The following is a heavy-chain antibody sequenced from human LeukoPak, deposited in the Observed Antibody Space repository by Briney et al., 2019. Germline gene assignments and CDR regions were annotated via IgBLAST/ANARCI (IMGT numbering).Heavy chain of an antibody. J-gene: IGHJ6*04. CDR1: GGTFSSYA. D-gene: IGHD2-8*01. V-gene: IGHV1-69*06. CDR3: AGIPVFGVVLHQEPV. CDR2: IIPIFGTA. Sequence: KVSCKASGGTFSSYAISWVRQAPGQGLEWMGGIIPIFGTANSTQNFQDRVSITADISTHTVYMELSSLKSEDTAVYFCAGIPVFGVVLHQEPVWGKGTTVTVSS.